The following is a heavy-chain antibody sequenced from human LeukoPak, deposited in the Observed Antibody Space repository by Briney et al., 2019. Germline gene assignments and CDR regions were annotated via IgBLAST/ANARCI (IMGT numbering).Heavy chain of an antibody. V-gene: IGHV3-23*01. J-gene: IGHJ4*02. CDR1: GFTFSTFA. D-gene: IGHD4-17*01. CDR2: ISSGDNT. Sequence: GGSLRLSCAASGFTFSTFAMTWVRQAPGKGLEWVSIISSGDNTYYPDSVKGRFIISRDSSKNTLYLQMNRLRAEDTAVYYCAQDPRRDYESDYWGQGTLVTVSS. CDR3: AQDPRRDYESDY.